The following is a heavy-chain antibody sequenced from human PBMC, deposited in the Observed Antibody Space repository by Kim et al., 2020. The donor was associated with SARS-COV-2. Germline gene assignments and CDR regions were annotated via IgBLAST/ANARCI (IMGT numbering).Heavy chain of an antibody. CDR2: ISWNSGTI. CDR3: AKDLSQFETDYYDSIGFDY. Sequence: GGSLRLSCAASGFTFDDYAMHWVRQAPGKGLEWVSGISWNSGTIGYADSVKGRFTISRDNAKNSLYLQMNSLRAEDTALYYCAKDLSQFETDYYDSIGFDYWGQGTLVTVSS. D-gene: IGHD3-22*01. V-gene: IGHV3-9*01. CDR1: GFTFDDYA. J-gene: IGHJ4*02.